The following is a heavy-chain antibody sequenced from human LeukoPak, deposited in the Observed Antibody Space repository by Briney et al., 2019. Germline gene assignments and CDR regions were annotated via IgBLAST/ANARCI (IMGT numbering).Heavy chain of an antibody. D-gene: IGHD7-27*01. CDR1: GGSFSCYY. J-gene: IGHJ6*03. CDR2: INHSGST. V-gene: IGHV4-34*01. Sequence: SETLSLTFAVYGGSFSCYYWSWIRPPPGKGLEWIGEINHSGSTNYNPSLKSRVTISIDTSKNQFSLKLSSVTAADTAVYYCARLGRHYYYYYYMDVWGKGTTVTISS. CDR3: ARLGRHYYYYYYMDV.